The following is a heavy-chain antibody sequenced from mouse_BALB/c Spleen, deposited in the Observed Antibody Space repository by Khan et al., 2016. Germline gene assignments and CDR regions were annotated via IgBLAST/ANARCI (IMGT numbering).Heavy chain of an antibody. Sequence: EVKLEESGGGLVQPGGSMKLSCVASGFTFSNYWMNWVSQSPEKGLEWVAEIRLKSNNYATHYAESVKGRFTISRDDSKSSVYLQMNNLRAEDTGIYYCLSGHYAMDFWGQGTSVTVSS. CDR2: IRLKSNNYAT. CDR1: GFTFSNYW. V-gene: IGHV6-6*02. J-gene: IGHJ4*01. CDR3: LSGHYAMDF.